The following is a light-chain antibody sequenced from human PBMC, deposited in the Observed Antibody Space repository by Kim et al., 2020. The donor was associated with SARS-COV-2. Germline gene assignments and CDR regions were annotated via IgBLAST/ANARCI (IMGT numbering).Light chain of an antibody. CDR3: QQYNNWPIT. Sequence: VSPGERATLACRASRSVSSNLAWYQQKPGQAPRLLIYGASTRATGIPARFSGSGSGTEFTLTISSLQSEDFAVYYCQQYNNWPITFGPGTKVDIK. J-gene: IGKJ3*01. CDR2: GAS. CDR1: RSVSSN. V-gene: IGKV3-15*01.